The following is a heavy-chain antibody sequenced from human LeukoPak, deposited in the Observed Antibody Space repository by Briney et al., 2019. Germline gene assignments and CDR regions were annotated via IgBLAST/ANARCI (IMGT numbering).Heavy chain of an antibody. D-gene: IGHD3-10*01. J-gene: IGHJ4*02. CDR2: IYYSGST. CDR3: ARQENGSGNYLSYFDY. V-gene: IGHV4-59*08. CDR1: GGSIRSYY. Sequence: PSETLSLTCTVSGGSIRSYYWSWIRQPPGKGLEWIGYIYYSGSTNYNPSLKSRVTISVDTSKNQFSLKLSSVTAADTAVYYCARQENGSGNYLSYFDYWGQGTLVTVSS.